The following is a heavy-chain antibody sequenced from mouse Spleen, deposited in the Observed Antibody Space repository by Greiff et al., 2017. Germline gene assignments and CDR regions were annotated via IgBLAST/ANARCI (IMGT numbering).Heavy chain of an antibody. CDR2: ISYDGSN. D-gene: IGHD1-1*01. CDR3: ARDLTTVVARNFDV. J-gene: IGHJ1*01. V-gene: IGHV3-6*02. CDR1: GYSITSGYY. Sequence: EVQLQQSGPGLVKPSQSLSLTCSVTGYSITSGYYWNWIRQFPGNKLEWMGYISYDGSNNYNPSLKNRISITRDTSKNQFFLKLNSVTTEDTATYYCARDLTTVVARNFDVWGAGTTVTVSS.